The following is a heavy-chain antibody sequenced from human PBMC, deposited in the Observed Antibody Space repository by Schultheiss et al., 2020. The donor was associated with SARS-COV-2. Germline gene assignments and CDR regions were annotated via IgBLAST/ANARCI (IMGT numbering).Heavy chain of an antibody. CDR1: GFTFSSYA. V-gene: IGHV3-23*01. Sequence: GGSLRLSCAASGFTFSSYAMSWVRQAPGKGLEWVSAISGSGGSTYYADSVKGRFTISRDNSKNTLYLQMNSLRDEDTAVYYCARAERTVTLFYYYYGMDVWGQGTTVTVSS. CDR3: ARAERTVTLFYYYYGMDV. CDR2: ISGSGGST. J-gene: IGHJ6*02. D-gene: IGHD4-11*01.